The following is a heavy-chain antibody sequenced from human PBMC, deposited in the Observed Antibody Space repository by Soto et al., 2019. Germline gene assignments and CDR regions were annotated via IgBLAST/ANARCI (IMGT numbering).Heavy chain of an antibody. V-gene: IGHV3-30*18. CDR3: AKDLGYDYIWGSNFYYMDV. CDR2: ISYDGSNK. CDR1: GLTFSSYG. Sequence: QVQLVESGGGVVQPGRSLRLSCAASGLTFSSYGMHWVRQAPGKGLEWVAVISYDGSNKYYADSVKGRFTISRDNSKNTLYLQMNSLRAEDTAVYYCAKDLGYDYIWGSNFYYMDVWDKGTTVTVSS. J-gene: IGHJ6*03. D-gene: IGHD3-16*01.